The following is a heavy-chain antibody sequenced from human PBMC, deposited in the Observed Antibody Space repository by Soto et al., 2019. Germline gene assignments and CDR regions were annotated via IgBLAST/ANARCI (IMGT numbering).Heavy chain of an antibody. D-gene: IGHD5-12*01. Sequence: QVQLQQWGAGLLKPSETLSLNCAVTGGSLSGYYWSWIRQPPGKGLEWIGEVKDGGHTNYSPSLTGRVTISSDPSTNQFSLRLTSVTAADTGGYYCARGQEGVVATHWAQGSLVTVSS. CDR2: VKDGGHT. CDR3: ARGQEGVVATH. J-gene: IGHJ4*02. V-gene: IGHV4-34*01. CDR1: GGSLSGYY.